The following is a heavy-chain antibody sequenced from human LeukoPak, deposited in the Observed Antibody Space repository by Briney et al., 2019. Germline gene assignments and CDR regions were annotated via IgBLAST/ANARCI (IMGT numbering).Heavy chain of an antibody. Sequence: GGSLRLPRAASGFTFSTYGMHWVRQAPGKGLEYVSAISSNGGSTYYADSVKGRFTISRDNSKNTLYLQMGSLRTEDMAVYYCARSGDYVAYYFDYWGQGTLVTVSS. CDR1: GFTFSTYG. V-gene: IGHV3-64*02. CDR3: ARSGDYVAYYFDY. J-gene: IGHJ4*02. D-gene: IGHD4-17*01. CDR2: ISSNGGST.